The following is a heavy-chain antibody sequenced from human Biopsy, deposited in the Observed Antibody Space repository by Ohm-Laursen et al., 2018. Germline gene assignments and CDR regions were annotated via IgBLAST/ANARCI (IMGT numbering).Heavy chain of an antibody. D-gene: IGHD3-22*01. CDR1: GYAFTNYN. CDR3: ARDFNYDGGGSFNFDY. CDR2: MNPNSGNT. V-gene: IGHV1-8*01. J-gene: IGHJ4*02. Sequence: ASVKVSCKASGYAFTNYNVNWVRQATGQGLEWMGWMNPNSGNTGYAQKFQGRVTMTRNTSISTAYMELSSLTSVDTAVYYCARDFNYDGGGSFNFDYWGQGTLVTVSS.